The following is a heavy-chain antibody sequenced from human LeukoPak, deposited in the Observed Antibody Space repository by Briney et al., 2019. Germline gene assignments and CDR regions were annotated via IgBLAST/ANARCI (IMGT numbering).Heavy chain of an antibody. CDR3: AKDSYGGSGSYYLYSFGM. J-gene: IGHJ3*02. D-gene: IGHD3-10*01. CDR2: ISWNSGSI. CDR1: GFTFNDYA. V-gene: IGHV3-9*01. Sequence: GRSLRLSCAASGFTFNDYAMHWVRQAPGKGLEWVSGISWNSGSIGYADSVKGRFTISRDNAKNSLYLQMSSLRVEDTALYYCAKDSYGGSGSYYLYSFGMWGQGTMVTVSS.